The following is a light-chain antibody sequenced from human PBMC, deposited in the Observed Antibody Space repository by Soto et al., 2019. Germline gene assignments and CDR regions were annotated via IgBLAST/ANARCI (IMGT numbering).Light chain of an antibody. CDR1: SSDVGGYKF. J-gene: IGLJ3*02. V-gene: IGLV2-14*01. Sequence: QSVLTQPASVSGSPGQSITISCTGTSSDVGGYKFVSWYQQHPGKAPKLMIYEVSNRPSGVSNRFSGSKSGNTASLTISGLQAEDEADYYCSSSTSSSTRVFGGGTKLTVL. CDR2: EVS. CDR3: SSSTSSSTRV.